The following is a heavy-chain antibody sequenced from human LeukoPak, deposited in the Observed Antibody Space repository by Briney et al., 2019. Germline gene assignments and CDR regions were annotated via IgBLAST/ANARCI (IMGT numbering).Heavy chain of an antibody. J-gene: IGHJ4*02. CDR3: ARGQRRHTDMAPSFDY. D-gene: IGHD5-18*01. V-gene: IGHV3-30*19. CDR2: ISYDGSNK. Sequence: GGSLRLSCAASGFTFSSYGMHWVRQAPGKGLEWVTVISYDGSNKYYADSMKGRFTISRDNSKNTLYLQMNSLRPEDTAVYYCARGQRRHTDMAPSFDYWGQGTLVTVSS. CDR1: GFTFSSYG.